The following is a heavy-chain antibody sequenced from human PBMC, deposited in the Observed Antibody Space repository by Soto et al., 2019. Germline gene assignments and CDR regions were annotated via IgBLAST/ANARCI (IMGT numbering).Heavy chain of an antibody. CDR2: IYYSGSS. J-gene: IGHJ4*02. CDR1: GGSISGDYY. CDR3: ARGGARWPGYVDS. D-gene: IGHD2-15*01. Sequence: SETLSLTSSVSGGSISGDYYWSWIRQSPEKGLEWIGYIYYSGSSYSNPALQSRLSMSLDTSKNQFSLKLRSVTAADTAVYYGARGGARWPGYVDSWGQGALVTVS. V-gene: IGHV4-30-4*08.